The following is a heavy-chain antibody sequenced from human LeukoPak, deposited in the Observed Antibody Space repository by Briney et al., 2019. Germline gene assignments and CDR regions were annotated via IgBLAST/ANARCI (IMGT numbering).Heavy chain of an antibody. CDR1: GFTFDDYA. CDR2: ISWNSGSI. Sequence: PGGSLRLSCAASGFTFDDYAMQWVRQAPGKGLEWVSGISWNSGSIGYADSVKGRFTISRDNAKNSLYLQMNSLRAEDTALYYCAKVSGYYYGMDVWGQGTTVTVSS. J-gene: IGHJ6*02. V-gene: IGHV3-9*01. D-gene: IGHD1-14*01. CDR3: AKVSGYYYGMDV.